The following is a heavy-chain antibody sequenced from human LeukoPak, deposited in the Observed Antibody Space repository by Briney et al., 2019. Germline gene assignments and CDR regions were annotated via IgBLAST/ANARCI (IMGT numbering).Heavy chain of an antibody. V-gene: IGHV4-34*01. CDR1: GGSFSNYY. CDR2: INHSGSI. J-gene: IGHJ5*02. D-gene: IGHD5-18*01. CDR3: AKVYSYGPKGDL. Sequence: PSETLSLTCAVYGGSFSNYYWSWIRQPPGKGLEWIGEINHSGSINHNPSLKSRVTISIDTYKNQFSLKLTSVTAADTAVYYCAKVYSYGPKGDLWGQGTLVTVSP.